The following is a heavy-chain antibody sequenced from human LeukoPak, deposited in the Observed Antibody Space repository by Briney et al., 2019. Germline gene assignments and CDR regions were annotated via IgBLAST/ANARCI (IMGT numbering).Heavy chain of an antibody. CDR1: GGTFSSYA. CDR3: ARDPTIAVADYYYGMDV. V-gene: IGHV1-69*04. Sequence: ASVKVSCKASGGTFSSYAISWVRQAPGQGLEWMGRIIPILGIANYAQKFQGRVTITADKSTSTAYMELSSLRSEDTAVYYCARDPTIAVADYYYGMDVWDQGTTVSVSS. J-gene: IGHJ6*02. D-gene: IGHD6-19*01. CDR2: IIPILGIA.